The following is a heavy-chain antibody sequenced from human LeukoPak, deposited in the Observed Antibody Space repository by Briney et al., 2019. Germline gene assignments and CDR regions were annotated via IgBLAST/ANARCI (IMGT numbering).Heavy chain of an antibody. D-gene: IGHD6-6*01. CDR2: IYYSGST. V-gene: IGHV4-59*12. Sequence: PSETLSLTCTVSGGSISSYYWSWIRQPPGKGLEWIGYIYYSGSTNYNPSLKSRVTISVDTSKNQFSLKLSSVTAADTAVYYCARARPPKYSSSPYNWFDPWGQGTLVTVSS. CDR1: GGSISSYY. CDR3: ARARPPKYSSSPYNWFDP. J-gene: IGHJ5*02.